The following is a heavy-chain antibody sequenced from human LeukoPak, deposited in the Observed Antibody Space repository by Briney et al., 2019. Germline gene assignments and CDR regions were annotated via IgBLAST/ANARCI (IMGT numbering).Heavy chain of an antibody. Sequence: GGSLRLSCVASEFTLSNYEMNWVRQAPGKGLEWVSYIGSSGTTITYADSVEGRFTISRDNSKNSLSLQVNSLRTEGTALYYCAKDMGPLGTIWLDYWGQGTLVTVSS. D-gene: IGHD3-16*01. CDR3: AKDMGPLGTIWLDY. V-gene: IGHV3-48*03. CDR1: EFTLSNYE. J-gene: IGHJ4*02. CDR2: IGSSGTTI.